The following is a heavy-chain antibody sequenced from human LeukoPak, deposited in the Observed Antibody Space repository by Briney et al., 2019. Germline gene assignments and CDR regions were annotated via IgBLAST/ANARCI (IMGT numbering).Heavy chain of an antibody. J-gene: IGHJ4*02. D-gene: IGHD3-16*01. V-gene: IGHV4-39*07. Sequence: PSETLSLTCTVSGGSISSSSYYWGWIRQPPGKGLEWIGSIYYSGSTYYNPSLKSRVTISVDTSKNQFSLKLSSVTAADTAVYYCARGSFYDYVWGSYVPGGFDYWGQGTLVTVSS. CDR3: ARGSFYDYVWGSYVPGGFDY. CDR2: IYYSGST. CDR1: GGSISSSSYY.